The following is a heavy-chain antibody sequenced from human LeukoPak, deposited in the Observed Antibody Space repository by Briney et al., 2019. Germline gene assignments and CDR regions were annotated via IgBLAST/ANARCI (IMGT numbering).Heavy chain of an antibody. Sequence: PSETLSLTCTVSGASTSSNNWSWIRQPPGKGLEWIGYSFRSGSTNYHPSLKSRVSMSVDTSTNQVSLRLSSVSAADTAVYYCARESDGYATGWFRGFDFWGQGILVTVSS. D-gene: IGHD6-19*01. J-gene: IGHJ4*02. CDR2: SFRSGST. CDR1: GASTSSNN. V-gene: IGHV4-59*01. CDR3: ARESDGYATGWFRGFDF.